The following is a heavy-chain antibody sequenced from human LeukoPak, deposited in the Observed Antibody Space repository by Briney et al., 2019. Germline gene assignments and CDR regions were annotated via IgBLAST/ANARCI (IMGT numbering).Heavy chain of an antibody. CDR2: ISAYNGNT. Sequence: GASVKVSCKASGYTFTSYGISWVRQAPGQGLEWMGWISAYNGNTNYAQKLQDRVTMTTDTSTSTAYMELRSLRSDDTAVYYCARDAPYSGSYYSFTMDYWGQGTLVTVSS. J-gene: IGHJ4*02. V-gene: IGHV1-18*01. CDR3: ARDAPYSGSYYSFTMDY. D-gene: IGHD1-26*01. CDR1: GYTFTSYG.